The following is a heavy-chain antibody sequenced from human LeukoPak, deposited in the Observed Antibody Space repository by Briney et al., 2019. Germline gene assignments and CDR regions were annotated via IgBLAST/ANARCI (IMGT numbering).Heavy chain of an antibody. J-gene: IGHJ4*02. V-gene: IGHV3-23*01. CDR2: ISGSGGST. CDR1: GFTFSQYS. CDR3: AKTVQSGNYPTFFDY. D-gene: IGHD1-26*01. Sequence: AGGSLRLSCAASGFTFSQYSMNWVRQAPGKGLQWVSAISGSGGSTYYADSVKGRFPISRDNSKNTLYLQMNSLRAEDTAVYYCAKTVQSGNYPTFFDYWGQGTLVTVSS.